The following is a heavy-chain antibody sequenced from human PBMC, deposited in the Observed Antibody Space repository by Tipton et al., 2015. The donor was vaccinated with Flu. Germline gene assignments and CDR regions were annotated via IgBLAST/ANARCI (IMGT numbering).Heavy chain of an antibody. CDR1: GGSFSGYN. CDR3: ASTSNYGRRIEPNFDY. J-gene: IGHJ4*02. Sequence: TLSLTCAVFGGSFSGYNWNWIRQPAGKGLEWIGRIYASGSTTYNPSLKSRVTMSLDTSKNQFSLKLSSVTAADTAMYYCASTSNYGRRIEPNFDYWGQGTLVTVSS. CDR2: IYASGST. D-gene: IGHD3-16*01. V-gene: IGHV4-4*07.